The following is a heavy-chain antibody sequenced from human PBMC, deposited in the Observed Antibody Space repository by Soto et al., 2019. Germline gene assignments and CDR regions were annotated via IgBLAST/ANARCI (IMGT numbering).Heavy chain of an antibody. CDR1: GFTFSSYW. CDR3: AILSCYYDSRGQLDY. V-gene: IGHV3-74*01. CDR2: INSDGSST. Sequence: GGALRLSWAASGFTFSSYWMHWVRQAPGKGLVWVSRINSDGSSTSYADSVKGRFTISRDNAKNTLYLQMNSLRAEDTAVYYCAILSCYYDSRGQLDYWARRTLVLVSS. J-gene: IGHJ4*02. D-gene: IGHD3-22*01.